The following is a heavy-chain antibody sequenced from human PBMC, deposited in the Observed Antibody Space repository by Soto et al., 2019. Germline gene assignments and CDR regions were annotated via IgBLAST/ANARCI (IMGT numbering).Heavy chain of an antibody. CDR1: GGTFSSYA. CDR2: IIPIFGTA. D-gene: IGHD6-13*01. J-gene: IGHJ5*02. Sequence: QVQLVQSGAEVKKPGSSVKVSCKASGGTFSSYAISWVRQAPGQGLEWMGGIIPIFGTANYAQKFQGRVTITADESTSTSYMELSSLRSEDTAVYYCARDDGIAAAGTGWFDTCGQGTLVTVSS. CDR3: ARDDGIAAAGTGWFDT. V-gene: IGHV1-69*01.